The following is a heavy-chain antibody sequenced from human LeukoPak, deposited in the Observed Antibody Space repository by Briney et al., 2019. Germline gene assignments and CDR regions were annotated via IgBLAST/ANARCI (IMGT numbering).Heavy chain of an antibody. CDR1: GYSFTSYW. CDR2: IYPGDSDT. D-gene: IGHD2-2*01. V-gene: IGHV5-51*01. Sequence: GESLKISCKGSGYSFTSYWIGWVRQMPGKGLEWMGIIYPGDSDTRYSPSFQGQVTISADKSISTAYLQRSSLKASDTAMYYCARHPIVVVPAAFHPYYYYYMDVWGKGTTVTVSS. CDR3: ARHPIVVVPAAFHPYYYYYMDV. J-gene: IGHJ6*03.